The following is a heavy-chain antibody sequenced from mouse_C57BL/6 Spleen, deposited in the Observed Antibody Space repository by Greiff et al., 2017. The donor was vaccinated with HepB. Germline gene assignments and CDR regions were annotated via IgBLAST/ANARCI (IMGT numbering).Heavy chain of an antibody. CDR1: GYAFTNYL. J-gene: IGHJ3*01. D-gene: IGHD2-3*01. V-gene: IGHV1-54*01. CDR2: INPGSGGT. CDR3: ARSGDGYYKFAY. Sequence: VQLQQSGAELVRPGTSVKVSCKASGYAFTNYLIEWVKQRPGQGLEWIGVINPGSGGTNYNEKFKGKATLTADKSSSTAYMQLSSLTSEDSAVYFCARSGDGYYKFAYWGQGTLVTVSA.